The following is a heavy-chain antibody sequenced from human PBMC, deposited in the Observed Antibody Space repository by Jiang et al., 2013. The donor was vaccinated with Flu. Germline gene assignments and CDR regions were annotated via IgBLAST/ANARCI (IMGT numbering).Heavy chain of an antibody. CDR2: IYTSGST. Sequence: VQLVESGPGLVKPSETLSLTCTVSGGSISSYYWSWIRQPAGKGLEWIGRIYTSGSTNYNPSLKSRVTMSVDTSKNQFSLKLRSVTAADTAVYYCARDNLVTSLVGLDYWGQGTLVTVSS. CDR3: ARDNLVTSLVGLDY. V-gene: IGHV4-4*07. CDR1: GGSISSYY. J-gene: IGHJ4*02. D-gene: IGHD1-26*01.